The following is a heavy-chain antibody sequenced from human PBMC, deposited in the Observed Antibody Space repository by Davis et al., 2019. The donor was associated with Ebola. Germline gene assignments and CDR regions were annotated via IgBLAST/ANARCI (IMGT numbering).Heavy chain of an antibody. CDR1: GGSISSYY. J-gene: IGHJ6*02. D-gene: IGHD1-7*01. Sequence: PSETLSLTCTVSGGSISSYYWSWIRPPPGKGLEWIGYIYYSGSTYYNPSLKSRVTISVDTSKNQFALKLTSVTAADTAVYYCARGGWNYDGGVDYYYGMDVWGQGTTVTVSS. V-gene: IGHV4-59*08. CDR2: IYYSGST. CDR3: ARGGWNYDGGVDYYYGMDV.